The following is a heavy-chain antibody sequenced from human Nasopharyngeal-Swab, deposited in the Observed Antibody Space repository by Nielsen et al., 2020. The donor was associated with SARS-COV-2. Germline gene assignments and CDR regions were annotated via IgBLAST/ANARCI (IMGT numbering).Heavy chain of an antibody. CDR3: ASKRGYSGYEFDY. Sequence: WIRQPPGKGLEWIGHIYYSGSTNYNPSLKSRVTISVDTSKNQFSLKLSSVTAADTAVYYCASKRGYSGYEFDYWGQGTLVTVSS. J-gene: IGHJ4*02. V-gene: IGHV4-59*01. CDR2: IYYSGST. D-gene: IGHD5-12*01.